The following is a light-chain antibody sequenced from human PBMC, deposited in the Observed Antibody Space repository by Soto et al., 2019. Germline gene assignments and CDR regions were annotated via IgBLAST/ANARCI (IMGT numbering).Light chain of an antibody. CDR1: QSVNIY. CDR3: QQRANWPLT. Sequence: EIVLTQSPATVSLSPGERVTLSCRASQSVNIYLAWYQQKPGQAPRLLIYDASNRATGVPARFSGSGPGTDFTLTISSLESEDFAVYYCQQRANWPLTFGGGTKVDIK. V-gene: IGKV3-11*01. CDR2: DAS. J-gene: IGKJ4*01.